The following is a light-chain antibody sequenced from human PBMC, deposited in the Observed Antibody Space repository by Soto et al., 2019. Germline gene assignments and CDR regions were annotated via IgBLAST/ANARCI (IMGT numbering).Light chain of an antibody. J-gene: IGKJ1*01. CDR1: QGRRKE. V-gene: IGKV1-6*01. CDR2: VXS. CDR3: LQDYYDTWT. Sequence: AIQMTQSPSSLSASVGDRVTITCPASQGRRKELRWCQQKPGKAPKXRXYVXSSFQSGSPSRLSGSGSGTDFTLTISSLQPEDVANYYCLQDYYDTWTFGQGTKVEIK.